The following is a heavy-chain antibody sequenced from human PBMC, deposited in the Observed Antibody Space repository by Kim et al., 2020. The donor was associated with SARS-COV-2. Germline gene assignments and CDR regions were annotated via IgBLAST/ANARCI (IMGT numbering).Heavy chain of an antibody. CDR1: GYTFTSYA. CDR3: ARDQDVLRFLEWLGGGMDV. V-gene: IGHV7-4-1*02. Sequence: ASVKVSCKASGYTFTSYAMNWVRQAPGQGLEWMGWINTNTGNPTYAQGFTGRFVFSLDTSVSTAYLQISSLKAEDTAVYYCARDQDVLRFLEWLGGGMDVWGQGTTVTVSS. CDR2: INTNTGNP. J-gene: IGHJ6*02. D-gene: IGHD3-3*01.